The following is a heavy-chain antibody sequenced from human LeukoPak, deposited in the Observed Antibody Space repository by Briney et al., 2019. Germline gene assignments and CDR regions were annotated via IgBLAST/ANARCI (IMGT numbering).Heavy chain of an antibody. D-gene: IGHD3-3*01. J-gene: IGHJ4*02. CDR3: AKVRSRFFDY. CDR2: ISSSSSST. CDR1: GFTFSSYN. Sequence: PGGSLRLSCAASGFTFSSYNMNWVRQAPGKGLEWVSYISSSSSSTYYADSVKGRFTISRDNAKNSLYLQMNSLRAEDTALYYCAKVRSRFFDYWGQGTLVTVSS. V-gene: IGHV3-48*04.